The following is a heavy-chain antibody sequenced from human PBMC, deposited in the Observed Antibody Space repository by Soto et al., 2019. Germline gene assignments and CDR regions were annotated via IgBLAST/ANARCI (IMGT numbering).Heavy chain of an antibody. Sequence: GGSLRLSCAASGFTFSSYAMSWVRQAPGKGLEWVSAISGSGGSTYYADSVKGRFTISRDNSKNTLYLQMNSLRAEDTAVYYCAKGTHGYCSGGSCYFGDYWGQGTLVTVSS. D-gene: IGHD2-15*01. CDR1: GFTFSSYA. V-gene: IGHV3-23*01. J-gene: IGHJ4*02. CDR3: AKGTHGYCSGGSCYFGDY. CDR2: ISGSGGST.